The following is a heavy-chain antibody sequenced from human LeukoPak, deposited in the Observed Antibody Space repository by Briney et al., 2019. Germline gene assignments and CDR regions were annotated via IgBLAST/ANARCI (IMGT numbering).Heavy chain of an antibody. V-gene: IGHV4-59*01. CDR1: GGSISSYY. CDR3: ARELGSYYDFDY. CDR2: IYYSGST. J-gene: IGHJ4*02. D-gene: IGHD1-26*01. Sequence: SETLSLTCTVSGGSISSYYWSWIRQPPGKGLEWIGYIYYSGSTNYNPSLKSRVTISVDTSKNQFSLKLSSVTAADTAVYYCARELGSYYDFDYWGQGTLVTVSS.